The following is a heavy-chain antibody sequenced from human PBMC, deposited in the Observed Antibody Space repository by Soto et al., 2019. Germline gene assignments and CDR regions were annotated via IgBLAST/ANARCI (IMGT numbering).Heavy chain of an antibody. V-gene: IGHV4-59*01. CDR3: ARGAGSPVLDH. J-gene: IGHJ5*02. D-gene: IGHD3-10*01. Sequence: SETLSLTCTVSGGSISSYYWSWIRQPPGKGLEWIGYIHYSGSTNHNPSLKSRVTISVDTSKNQFSLKLSSVTAADTAVYYCARGAGSPVLDHWGQGTLVTVS. CDR2: IHYSGST. CDR1: GGSISSYY.